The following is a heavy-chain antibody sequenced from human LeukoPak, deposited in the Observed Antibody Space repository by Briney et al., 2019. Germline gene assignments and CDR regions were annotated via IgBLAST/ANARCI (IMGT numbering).Heavy chain of an antibody. D-gene: IGHD6-13*01. CDR2: IYPGDSNT. V-gene: IGHV5-51*01. Sequence: KVSCKASGYTFTSYWIAWVRQMPGKGLEWMGIIYPGDSNTKYSPSFQGQVTISADKSISTAYLQWSSLKASDTALYYCALGGYSSMIDYWGQGTLVTVSS. CDR1: GYTFTSYW. CDR3: ALGGYSSMIDY. J-gene: IGHJ4*02.